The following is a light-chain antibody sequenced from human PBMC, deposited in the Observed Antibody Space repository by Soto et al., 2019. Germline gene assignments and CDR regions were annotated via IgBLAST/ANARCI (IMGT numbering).Light chain of an antibody. V-gene: IGKV2-30*01. Sequence: DVVMTQSPLSLPVTLGQATSISCRSSQGLLYSNGNTYLSWFHQRPGQSPRRLIYNVSNRDSGVPDRFSGSGSVTDFTLKISRVEAEDVGIYYCMQGTHWPPTFGQGTKVDIK. CDR2: NVS. CDR3: MQGTHWPPT. CDR1: QGLLYSNGNTY. J-gene: IGKJ1*01.